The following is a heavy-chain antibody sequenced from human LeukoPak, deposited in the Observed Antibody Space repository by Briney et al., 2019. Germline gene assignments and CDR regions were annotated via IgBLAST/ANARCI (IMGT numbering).Heavy chain of an antibody. Sequence: GGSLRLSCAASGFTFSSYAMSWVRQAPGKGLEWVSLISGSGGSTYYADSVKGRFTISRDNSKNTLYLQMNSLTAEDTAVYYCAKDPTVGATAGYFDYWGQGTLVTVSS. D-gene: IGHD1-26*01. CDR1: GFTFSSYA. CDR2: ISGSGGST. CDR3: AKDPTVGATAGYFDY. V-gene: IGHV3-23*01. J-gene: IGHJ4*02.